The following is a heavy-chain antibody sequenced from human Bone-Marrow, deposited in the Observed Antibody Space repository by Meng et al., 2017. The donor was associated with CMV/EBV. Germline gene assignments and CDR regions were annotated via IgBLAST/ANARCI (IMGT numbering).Heavy chain of an antibody. V-gene: IGHV3-20*01. J-gene: IGHJ5*02. CDR1: FDDYG. D-gene: IGHD3-9*01. Sequence: FDDYGMSWVRQAPGKGLEWVCGINWNGDSTGYADSVKGRFTISRDNAKNSLYLQMNSLRAEDTALYHCARDLGNYDLLTGYYSQWFDPWGQGTLVTVSS. CDR2: INWNGDST. CDR3: ARDLGNYDLLTGYYSQWFDP.